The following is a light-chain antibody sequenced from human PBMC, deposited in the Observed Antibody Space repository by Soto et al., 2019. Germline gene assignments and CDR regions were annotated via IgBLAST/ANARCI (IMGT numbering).Light chain of an antibody. CDR1: SSNIGANFD. J-gene: IGLJ2*01. CDR3: QAYDSRLSGVV. CDR2: DNN. V-gene: IGLV1-40*01. Sequence: QSVLTQPPSVSGAPGQRVTISCTGSSSNIGANFDVHWYQQLPGTAPKLLIYDNNNRPSGVPDRFSGSKSGTSASLAITGLQAEDEADYYCQAYDSRLSGVVFGGGTKLTVL.